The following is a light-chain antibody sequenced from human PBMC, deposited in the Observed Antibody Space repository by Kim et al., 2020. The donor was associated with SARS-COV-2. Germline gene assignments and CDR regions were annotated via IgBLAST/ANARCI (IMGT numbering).Light chain of an antibody. Sequence: GQKVTISCTGSSANIGTNFMSWFKRVPGPAPKLLIFDNDKRPSGIPDRFSGSKSGTSASLVITGLQTGDEADYYCGTWDTSLSVALFGGGTKVTVL. CDR1: SANIGTNF. CDR3: GTWDTSLSVAL. CDR2: DND. V-gene: IGLV1-51*01. J-gene: IGLJ6*01.